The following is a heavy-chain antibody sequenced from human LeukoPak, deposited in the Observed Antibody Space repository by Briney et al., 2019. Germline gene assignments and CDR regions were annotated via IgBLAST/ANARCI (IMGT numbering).Heavy chain of an antibody. J-gene: IGHJ4*02. CDR3: ARFRGAIFGATYHDY. D-gene: IGHD3-3*01. CDR2: IYYSGST. V-gene: IGHV4-61*01. Sequence: SETLSLTCTVSGGSDSSGSYYWSWIRQPPGKGLEWFGYIYYSGSTNYNPSLKSRVTISVDTSKNQFSLKLSSVTAADTAVYYCARFRGAIFGATYHDYWGQGTLVTVSS. CDR1: GGSDSSGSYY.